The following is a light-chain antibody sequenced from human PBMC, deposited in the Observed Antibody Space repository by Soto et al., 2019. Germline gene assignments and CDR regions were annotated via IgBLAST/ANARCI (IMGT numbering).Light chain of an antibody. CDR2: GTS. V-gene: IGKV3-20*01. Sequence: IVLTQSPNTLSLSPGERATLSCRAGQSVPRSYLAWYQQKPGQAPRLLIYGTSSRATGIPDRFSGSGSGTVFILTISRLEPEDFAMFCCQQDGRSITFGQGTRLEIK. J-gene: IGKJ5*01. CDR1: QSVPRSY. CDR3: QQDGRSIT.